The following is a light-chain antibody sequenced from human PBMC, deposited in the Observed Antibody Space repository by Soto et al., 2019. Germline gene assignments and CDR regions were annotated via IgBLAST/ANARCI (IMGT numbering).Light chain of an antibody. CDR1: QSVSSY. CDR2: DAS. Sequence: EIVLTQSPATLSLSPGERATLSCRASQSVSSYLAWYQQKPGQAPRLLIYDASKRATAIPARFSGSGAGTDFTLTISSLEPEDFAIYYCQQRSNWILFGGGTKVEIK. V-gene: IGKV3-11*01. CDR3: QQRSNWIL. J-gene: IGKJ4*01.